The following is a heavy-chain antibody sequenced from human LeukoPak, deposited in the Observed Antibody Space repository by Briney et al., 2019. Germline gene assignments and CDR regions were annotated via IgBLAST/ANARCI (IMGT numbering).Heavy chain of an antibody. V-gene: IGHV1-46*01. CDR1: GYTFTSYY. J-gene: IGHJ3*02. D-gene: IGHD3-10*01. CDR2: INPSGGST. Sequence: ASVKVSCKASGYTFTSYYMHWVRQAPGQGLEWMGIINPSGGSTSYAQKFQGRVTMTRDTSTSTVYMELSSLRSEDTAVYYCARDYYYGSGTPPGDTFDIWGQGTMVTVSS. CDR3: ARDYYYGSGTPPGDTFDI.